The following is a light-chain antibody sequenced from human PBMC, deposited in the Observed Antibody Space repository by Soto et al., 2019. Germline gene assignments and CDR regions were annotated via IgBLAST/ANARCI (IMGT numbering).Light chain of an antibody. CDR2: GVS. CDR1: QTVSSNY. CDR3: QQGGCTWT. Sequence: EIVLTQSPDTLSLSPGERATLSCRASQTVSSNYLAWFQQKPGQAPRLLIYGVSSRATGIPDRFGGSGSGGYFTLNIRRLKTEDCAVYYWQQGGCTWTLGQGTKVEIK. V-gene: IGKV3-20*01. J-gene: IGKJ1*01.